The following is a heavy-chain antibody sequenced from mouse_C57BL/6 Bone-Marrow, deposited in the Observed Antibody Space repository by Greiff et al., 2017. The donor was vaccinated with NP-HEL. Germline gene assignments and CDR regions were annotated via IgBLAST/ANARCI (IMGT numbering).Heavy chain of an antibody. CDR1: GFSFNTYA. V-gene: IGHV10-1*01. Sequence: EVQLVESGGGLVQPKGSLKLSCAASGFSFNTYAMNWVRQAPGTGLEWVARIRSKSNNYATYYADSVKDRFTISRDDSESMLYLQMNNLKTEDTAMYYCVRYYYYAMDYWGQGTSVTVSS. J-gene: IGHJ4*01. CDR2: IRSKSNNYAT. CDR3: VRYYYYAMDY.